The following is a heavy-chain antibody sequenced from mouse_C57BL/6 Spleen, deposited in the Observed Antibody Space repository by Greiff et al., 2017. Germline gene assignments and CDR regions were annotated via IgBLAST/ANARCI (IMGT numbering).Heavy chain of an antibody. Sequence: EVQLQQSGPELVKPGASVKMSCKASGYTFTDYNMHWVKQSHGKSLEWIGYINPNNGGTSYNQKFKGKATLTVNKSSSTAYMELRSLTSEDSAVYYCARGGYYSNYEGWFAYWGQGTLVTVSA. V-gene: IGHV1-22*01. CDR1: GYTFTDYN. CDR2: INPNNGGT. D-gene: IGHD2-5*01. CDR3: ARGGYYSNYEGWFAY. J-gene: IGHJ3*01.